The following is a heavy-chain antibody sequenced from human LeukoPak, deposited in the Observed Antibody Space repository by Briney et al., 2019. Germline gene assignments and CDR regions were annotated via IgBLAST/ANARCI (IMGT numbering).Heavy chain of an antibody. Sequence: GGSLRLSCAASGFTFSSYGMHWVRQAPGKGLEWVAVISYDGSNKYYADSVKGRFTISRDNSKNTLYLQMSSLRAEDTAVYYCAKDLAAGYSYGRNGMDVWGQGTTVTVSS. CDR3: AKDLAAGYSYGRNGMDV. CDR2: ISYDGSNK. V-gene: IGHV3-30*18. J-gene: IGHJ6*02. D-gene: IGHD5-18*01. CDR1: GFTFSSYG.